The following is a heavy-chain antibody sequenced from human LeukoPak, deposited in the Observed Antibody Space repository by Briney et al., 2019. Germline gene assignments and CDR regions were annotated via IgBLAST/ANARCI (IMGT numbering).Heavy chain of an antibody. CDR2: LDYSGST. J-gene: IGHJ4*02. D-gene: IGHD6-19*01. CDR1: GDSIRNSRYS. Sequence: SETLSLTCTVSGDSIRNSRYSWGWIRQSPRKGQEWIGSLDYSGSTYYNPSLKSRATISVDTSKNQFSLRLSSVTAADTAVYYCARREALASPFDFWGQGTLVTVSS. V-gene: IGHV4-39*01. CDR3: ARREALASPFDF.